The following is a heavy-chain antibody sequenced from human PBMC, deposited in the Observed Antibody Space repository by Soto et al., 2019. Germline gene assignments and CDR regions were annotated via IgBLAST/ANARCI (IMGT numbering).Heavy chain of an antibody. J-gene: IGHJ3*02. CDR1: GFTFSTYA. V-gene: IGHV3-23*01. CDR2: ISNSGGNI. D-gene: IGHD2-15*01. Sequence: EGQLLESGGGSVQPGGSLTLSCAASGFTFSTYAMSWVRQAPGKGLEWVSAISNSGGNIYYADSVQGRFTISRDNSLNTLFLQMHSLRIEDTAVYYCAHPRGFGVFDAYDIWGQGTMVTVSS. CDR3: AHPRGFGVFDAYDI.